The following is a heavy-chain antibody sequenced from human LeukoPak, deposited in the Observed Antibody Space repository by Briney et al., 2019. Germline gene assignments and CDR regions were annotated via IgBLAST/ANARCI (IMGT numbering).Heavy chain of an antibody. D-gene: IGHD3-22*01. J-gene: IGHJ4*02. V-gene: IGHV3-74*03. Sequence: GGSLRLSCAASGFTFSSYWMHWVRQPPGKGLVWVSRINTDGSGTAYADSVKGRFTISRDNAKNTLYLQMNSLRVEDTAVYYCARDPEHYDSSGYYTLKDDWGQGTLVTVSS. CDR2: INTDGSGT. CDR1: GFTFSSYW. CDR3: ARDPEHYDSSGYYTLKDD.